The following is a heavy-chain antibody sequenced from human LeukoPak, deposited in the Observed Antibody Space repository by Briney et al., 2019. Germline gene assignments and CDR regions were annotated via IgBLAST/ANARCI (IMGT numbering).Heavy chain of an antibody. CDR3: ARVLVGAIDAFDI. CDR2: IYYSGST. D-gene: IGHD1-26*01. Sequence: PSQTLSLTCTVSGGSISSGGYYWGWIRQPPGKGLEWIGSIYYSGSTYYNPSLKSRVTISVDTSKNQFSLKLSSVTAADTAVYYCARVLVGAIDAFDIWGQGTMVTVSS. CDR1: GGSISSGGYY. J-gene: IGHJ3*02. V-gene: IGHV4-39*07.